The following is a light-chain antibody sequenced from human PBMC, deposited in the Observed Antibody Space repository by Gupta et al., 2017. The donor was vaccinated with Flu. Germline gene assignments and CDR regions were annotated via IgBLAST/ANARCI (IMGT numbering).Light chain of an antibody. CDR2: EVS. J-gene: IGLJ3*02. V-gene: IGLV2-14*01. CDR1: STDVDGLNY. CDR3: WPYANSSNDGGV. Sequence: TASSTDVDGLNYVACYHQHPGNAPNHLFYEVSIRRSGETARISVSNSGTTAATTITAVQAGEEEDYYCWPYANSSNDGGVFGGGTKLTVL.